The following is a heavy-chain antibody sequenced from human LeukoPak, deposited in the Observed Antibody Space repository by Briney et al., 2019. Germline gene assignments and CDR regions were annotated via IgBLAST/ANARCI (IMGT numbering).Heavy chain of an antibody. CDR2: ISYHGSNK. D-gene: IGHD3-22*01. V-gene: IGHV3-30*03. CDR3: ARDYRYDRSGYFLS. Sequence: GGSLRLSCAASGFTFSSYGMHWVRQAPGKGLEWVAIISYHGSNKYYADSVKGRFTISRDNSKNTLYLQMNSLRVEDTALYYCARDYRYDRSGYFLSWGQGTLVTVSS. J-gene: IGHJ5*02. CDR1: GFTFSSYG.